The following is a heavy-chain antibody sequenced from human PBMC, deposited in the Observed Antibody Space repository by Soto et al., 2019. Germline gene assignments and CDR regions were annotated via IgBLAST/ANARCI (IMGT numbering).Heavy chain of an antibody. CDR2: TYYRSKWYN. J-gene: IGHJ4*02. CDR3: AREVPSIAARGAFDY. V-gene: IGHV6-1*01. Sequence: SQTLSLTCAISGDSVSSNSAAWNWIRQSPSRGLEWLGRTYYRSKWYNDYAVSVKSRISINPDTSENQFSLQLNSVTPEDTAVYYCAREVPSIAARGAFDYWGQGTQVTVSS. D-gene: IGHD6-6*01. CDR1: GDSVSSNSAA.